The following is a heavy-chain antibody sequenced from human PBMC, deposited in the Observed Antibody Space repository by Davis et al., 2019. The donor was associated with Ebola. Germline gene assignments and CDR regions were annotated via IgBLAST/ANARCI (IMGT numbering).Heavy chain of an antibody. CDR1: GGSFSGYS. D-gene: IGHD6-19*01. Sequence: MPSETLSLTCAASGGSFSGYSWSWIRQPPGKGLEWIGEINNSGCTNYNPSPKSRVTISVDTSKNQFSLKLGSVTAADTAVYYCSRDTSTTGWGIDYWGQGTVVTVSS. J-gene: IGHJ4*02. V-gene: IGHV4-34*01. CDR2: INNSGCT. CDR3: SRDTSTTGWGIDY.